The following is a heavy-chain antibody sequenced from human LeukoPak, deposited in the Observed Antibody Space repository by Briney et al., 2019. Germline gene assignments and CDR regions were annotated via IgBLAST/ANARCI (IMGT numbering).Heavy chain of an antibody. CDR3: ARGKRVSDY. Sequence: GGSLRLSCEASGFTFSNYGMHWVRQAPGKGLEWVAVISFDGGNKYYVDSVKGRFTISRDNSKNTLYLQMNSLRTEDTAVYYCARGKRVSDYWGQGTLVTVSS. CDR2: ISFDGGNK. J-gene: IGHJ4*02. V-gene: IGHV3-30*03. CDR1: GFTFSNYG.